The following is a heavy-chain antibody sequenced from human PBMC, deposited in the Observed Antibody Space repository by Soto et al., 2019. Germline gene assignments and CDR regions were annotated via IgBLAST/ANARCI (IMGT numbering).Heavy chain of an antibody. V-gene: IGHV3-48*02. CDR2: ISSGSGTI. D-gene: IGHD3-22*01. CDR3: AKGADSSGYYNFDY. J-gene: IGHJ4*02. Sequence: GGSLRLSCVASGFTSSTYSMNWVRQAPGKGLEWVSYISSGSGTIYYADSVKGRFTISRDNAKNSMFLQMNSLRDEDTAVYYCAKGADSSGYYNFDYWGQGTLVTVSS. CDR1: GFTSSTYS.